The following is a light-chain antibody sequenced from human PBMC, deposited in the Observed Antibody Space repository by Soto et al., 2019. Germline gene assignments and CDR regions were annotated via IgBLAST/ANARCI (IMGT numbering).Light chain of an antibody. CDR1: QSLLYSDGNTY. CDR2: KVS. CDR3: MQGTHWPPT. V-gene: IGKV2-30*01. Sequence: DVVMTQSPLSLPVTLGQPASISCRSSQSLLYSDGNTYLNWFHQRPGQSPRRLIYKVSDRDVGVPDRFSGSGSVTDFTLEISRVEAEDVGVYFCMQGTHWPPTFGQGTKVEIK. J-gene: IGKJ1*01.